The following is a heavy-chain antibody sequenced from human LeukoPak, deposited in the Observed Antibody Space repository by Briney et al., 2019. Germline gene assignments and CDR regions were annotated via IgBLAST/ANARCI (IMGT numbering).Heavy chain of an antibody. Sequence: GASVKVSCKASGYTFTSYGISWVRQAPGQGLEWMGWINPNSGGTNYAQKFQGRVTMTRDTSISTAYMELSRLRSDDTAVYYCARVVPAAIRFDHYYYYMDVWGKGTTVTVSS. J-gene: IGHJ6*03. V-gene: IGHV1-2*02. CDR1: GYTFTSYG. CDR2: INPNSGGT. D-gene: IGHD2-2*01. CDR3: ARVVPAAIRFDHYYYYMDV.